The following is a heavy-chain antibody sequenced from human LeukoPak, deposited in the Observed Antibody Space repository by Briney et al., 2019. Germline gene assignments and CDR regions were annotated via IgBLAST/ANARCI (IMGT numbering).Heavy chain of an antibody. D-gene: IGHD6-25*01. J-gene: IGHJ4*02. CDR1: GFIFSNYE. CDR3: ASRRAADSIDY. V-gene: IGHV3-48*03. Sequence: GGSLRLSCAASGFIFSNYEMNWVRQAPGKGLEWLSHIDSGGSATKYADSVRGRFTVSRDNGKNTLHLQMNGLRAEDTAVYFCASRRAADSIDYWGQGTLVTVSS. CDR2: IDSGGSAT.